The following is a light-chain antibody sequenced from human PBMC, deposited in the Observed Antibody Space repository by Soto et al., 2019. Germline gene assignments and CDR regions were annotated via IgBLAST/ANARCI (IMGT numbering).Light chain of an antibody. CDR2: GNS. Sequence: QSVLTQPPSVSGAPGQRVTISCTGSSSNIGAGYDLHRYQQLPGTAHKLHIYGNSNRRSGVPDRFSGSKSGTSASLSITGLQAEDEADYYCQSYDSSLSGVVFGGGTKVTVL. CDR1: SSNIGAGYD. CDR3: QSYDSSLSGVV. J-gene: IGLJ2*01. V-gene: IGLV1-40*01.